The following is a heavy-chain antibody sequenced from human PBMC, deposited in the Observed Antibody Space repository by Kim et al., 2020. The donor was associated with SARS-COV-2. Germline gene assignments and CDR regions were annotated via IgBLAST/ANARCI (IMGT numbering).Heavy chain of an antibody. Sequence: GGSLRLSCAASGFTFDDYTMHWVRQAPGKGLEWVSLISWDGGSTYYADSVKGRFTISRDNSKNSLYLQMNSLRTEDTALYYCAAPAAGTGGLDYWGQGTL. J-gene: IGHJ4*02. V-gene: IGHV3-43*01. D-gene: IGHD6-13*01. CDR2: ISWDGGST. CDR1: GFTFDDYT. CDR3: AAPAAGTGGLDY.